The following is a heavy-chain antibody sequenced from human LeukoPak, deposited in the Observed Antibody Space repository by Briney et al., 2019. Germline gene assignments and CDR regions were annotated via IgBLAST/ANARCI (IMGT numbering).Heavy chain of an antibody. D-gene: IGHD3-16*01. CDR3: ARAHRTRGAFDI. V-gene: IGHV3-53*01. Sequence: GGTLRLSCAASGFTFSSYGMSWVRQAPGKGLEWASVIYSGGSTYYADSVKGRFTISRDNSKNTLYPQMNSLRAEDTAVYYCARAHRTRGAFDIWGQGTMVTVSS. CDR2: IYSGGST. J-gene: IGHJ3*02. CDR1: GFTFSSYG.